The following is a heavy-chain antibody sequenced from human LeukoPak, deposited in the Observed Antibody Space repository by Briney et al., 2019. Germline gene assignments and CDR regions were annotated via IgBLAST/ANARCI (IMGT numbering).Heavy chain of an antibody. CDR1: GFTFSSYA. CDR3: ARDPELNDYSNFPAY. V-gene: IGHV3-30-3*01. CDR2: ISYDGSNK. Sequence: GGSLRLSCAASGFTFSSYAMHWVRQAPGKGLEWVAVISYDGSNKYYADSVKGRFTISRDNSKNTLYLQMNSLRAEDTAVYYCARDPELNDYSNFPAYWGQGTLVTVSS. J-gene: IGHJ4*02. D-gene: IGHD4/OR15-4a*01.